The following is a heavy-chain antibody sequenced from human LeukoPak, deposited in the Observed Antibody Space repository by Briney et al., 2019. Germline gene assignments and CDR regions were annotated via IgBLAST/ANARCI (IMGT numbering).Heavy chain of an antibody. V-gene: IGHV4-38-2*02. CDR3: AKSNGYGLVDI. D-gene: IGHD3-10*01. CDR2: IFYSGST. CDR1: GYSISSGYY. Sequence: SETLSLTCTVPGYSISSGYYWGWIRQPPGKGLEWIGNIFYSGSTYYSPSLKSRVTISLDTSRNQFSLKLTSVTAADTAVYYCAKSNGYGLVDIWGQGTMVTVSS. J-gene: IGHJ3*02.